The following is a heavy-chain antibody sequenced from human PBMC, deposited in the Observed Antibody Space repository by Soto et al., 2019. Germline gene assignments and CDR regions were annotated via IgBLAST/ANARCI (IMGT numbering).Heavy chain of an antibody. CDR3: TSLLDFSWRNWEYYYGMDV. CDR1: GFTFSGSA. J-gene: IGHJ6*02. Sequence: EVQLVESGGGLVQPGGSLKLSCAASGFTFSGSAMHWVRQASGKGLEWVGRIRSKANSYATAYAASVKGRFTISRDDSKNTAYLQMNSLKTEDTAVYYCTSLLDFSWRNWEYYYGMDVWGQGTTVTVSS. CDR2: IRSKANSYAT. V-gene: IGHV3-73*02. D-gene: IGHD1-26*01.